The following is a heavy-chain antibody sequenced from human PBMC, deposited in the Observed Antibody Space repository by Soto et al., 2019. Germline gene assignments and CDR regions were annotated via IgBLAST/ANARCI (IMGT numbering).Heavy chain of an antibody. CDR3: ARESCSGGSCYLRAFDI. CDR1: GFTVSSNY. CDR2: IYSGGST. D-gene: IGHD2-15*01. V-gene: IGHV3-53*04. J-gene: IGHJ3*02. Sequence: GGSLRLSCAASGFTVSSNYMSWVRQAPGKGLEWVSVIYSGGSTYYADSVKGRFTISRHNSKNTLYLQMNSLGAEDTAVYYCARESCSGGSCYLRAFDIWGQGTMVTVSS.